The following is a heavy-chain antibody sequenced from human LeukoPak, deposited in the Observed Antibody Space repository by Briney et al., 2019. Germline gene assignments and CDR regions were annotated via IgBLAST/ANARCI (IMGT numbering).Heavy chain of an antibody. Sequence: GGSPRLSCAVSGFTVSSKYMSWVRQAPGKGLGWVSVIYSGDGTYYADSVKGRFTISRDSSRNTLYLQMNSLRAEDTAVYYCARASFIDSGLWGQGTLVTVSS. D-gene: IGHD3-16*02. J-gene: IGHJ4*02. CDR3: ARASFIDSGL. CDR1: GFTVSSKY. V-gene: IGHV3-66*01. CDR2: IYSGDGT.